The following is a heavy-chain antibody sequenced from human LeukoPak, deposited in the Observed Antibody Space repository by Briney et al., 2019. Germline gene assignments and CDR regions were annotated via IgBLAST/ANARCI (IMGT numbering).Heavy chain of an antibody. CDR1: GGSISSGGYY. CDR2: IYHSGST. V-gene: IGHV4-30-2*01. D-gene: IGHD5-24*01. CDR3: AVDTQMVAFDI. Sequence: TSETLSPTCTVSGGSISSGGYYWSWIRQPPGKGLEWIGYIYHSGSTYYNPSLKSRVTISVDRSKNQFSLKLSSVTAADTAVYYCAVDTQMVAFDIWGQGTMVTVSS. J-gene: IGHJ3*02.